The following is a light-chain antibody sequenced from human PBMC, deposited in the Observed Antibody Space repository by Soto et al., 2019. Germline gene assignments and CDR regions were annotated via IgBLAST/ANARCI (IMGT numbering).Light chain of an antibody. CDR2: DAS. Sequence: EIVLTQSPATLSLSPGERATLSCGVSQSVSSSYLAWYQQKPGLAPRLLMYDASSRATGIPDRFSGGGSGTDFTLTISRLEPEDFAVYYCQQYGSSPYTFGQGTKLEIK. CDR3: QQYGSSPYT. J-gene: IGKJ2*01. V-gene: IGKV3D-20*01. CDR1: QSVSSSY.